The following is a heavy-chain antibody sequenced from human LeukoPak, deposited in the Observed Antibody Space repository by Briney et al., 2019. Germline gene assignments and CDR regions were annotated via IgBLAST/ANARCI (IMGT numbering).Heavy chain of an antibody. CDR3: ARQTYSHDAFDT. D-gene: IGHD2-15*01. V-gene: IGHV4-59*08. Sequence: SETPSPTCTVSGGSINSFYRSWIRQPPGKGLEWIGYIYYSGSANYNPSLKSRVTISVDTSKNQFSMKLSSVTAADTALYFCARQTYSHDAFDTSGPRKMVTVSS. J-gene: IGHJ3*02. CDR1: GGSINSFY. CDR2: IYYSGSA.